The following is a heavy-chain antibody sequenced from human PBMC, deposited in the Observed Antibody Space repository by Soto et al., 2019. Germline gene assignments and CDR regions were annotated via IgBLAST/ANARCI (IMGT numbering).Heavy chain of an antibody. Sequence: DSLKVSWKCSGHRFTSYSSGWVLQMPGKGLEWMGIIYPGDSDTRYSPSFQGQVTISADKSISTAYLQWSSLKASDTAMYYCARLPSGSSSWVSYGMDVWRQGTTVTVYS. CDR1: GHRFTSYS. CDR3: ARLPSGSSSWVSYGMDV. CDR2: IYPGDSDT. D-gene: IGHD6-6*01. J-gene: IGHJ6*01. V-gene: IGHV5-51*01.